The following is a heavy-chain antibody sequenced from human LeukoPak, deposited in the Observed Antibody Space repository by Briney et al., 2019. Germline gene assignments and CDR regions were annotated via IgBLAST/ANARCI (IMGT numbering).Heavy chain of an antibody. J-gene: IGHJ4*02. V-gene: IGHV3-15*01. CDR3: TTDTLAVGAEGY. D-gene: IGHD1-26*01. Sequence: GGSLRLSCAASGFTFSNAWMSWVRQATGKGLEWVGRIKSKTDGGTTDYAAPVKGRFTISRDDSKNTLYLQMNSLKTEDTAVYYCTTDTLAVGAEGYWGQGTLVTVSS. CDR1: GFTFSNAW. CDR2: IKSKTDGGTT.